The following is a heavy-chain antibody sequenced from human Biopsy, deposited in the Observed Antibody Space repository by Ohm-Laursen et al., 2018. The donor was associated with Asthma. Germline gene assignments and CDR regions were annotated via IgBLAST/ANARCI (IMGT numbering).Heavy chain of an antibody. D-gene: IGHD2-21*02. CDR2: IHYSGST. J-gene: IGHJ4*02. CDR3: AGFCSGGDCPDH. CDR1: GGSISNYY. Sequence: PSQTLSLTCTVSGGSISNYYWSWIRRPPGKGLEWIGNIHYSGSTYFNPSLKSRVTISVDTSKKQISLRLSSVIAADTAVYYCAGFCSGGDCPDHWGQGTLVTVSS. V-gene: IGHV4-59*01.